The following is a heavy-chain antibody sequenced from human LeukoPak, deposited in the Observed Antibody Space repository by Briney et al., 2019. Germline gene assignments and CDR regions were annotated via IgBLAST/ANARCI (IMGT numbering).Heavy chain of an antibody. V-gene: IGHV5-51*01. D-gene: IGHD6-19*01. CDR3: ARHSGVSGIVDY. CDR1: GDSFSTYW. Sequence: TGESLKISCRGSGDSFSTYWIVWVRQMPGKGLEWMGIIYPGDSDTRYGPSFQGQVTISADKSITTAYLQWSGLKASDTAMYYCARHSGVSGIVDYWGQGTLVTVSS. CDR2: IYPGDSDT. J-gene: IGHJ4*02.